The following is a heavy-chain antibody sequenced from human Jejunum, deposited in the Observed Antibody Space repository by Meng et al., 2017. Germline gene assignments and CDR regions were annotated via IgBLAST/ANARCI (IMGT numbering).Heavy chain of an antibody. V-gene: IGHV3-66*02. J-gene: IGHJ4*02. D-gene: IGHD3-16*02. CDR1: GFTFDDYG. Sequence: GESLKISCTASGFTFDDYGMSWVRQAPGKGLEWVSVIRSGGNTDYADSVKGRFTISRDNSKNTVYLQMNSLRAEDTAMYYCATSDYGWGSYRPDYWGQGTLVTVSS. CDR2: IRSGGNT. CDR3: ATSDYGWGSYRPDY.